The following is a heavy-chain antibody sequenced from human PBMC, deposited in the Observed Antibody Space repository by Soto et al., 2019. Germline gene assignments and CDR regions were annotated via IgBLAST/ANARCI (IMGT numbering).Heavy chain of an antibody. CDR1: GYTFTSYG. J-gene: IGHJ6*02. CDR2: ISAYNGST. CDR3: ARDATSSWSQGSYYYGMDV. D-gene: IGHD6-13*01. Sequence: ASVKVSCKASGYTFTSYGVTWVRQAPGQGLEWMGWISAYNGSTNYAQNLQGRVTMTTDTSTSTAYMELRSLRSDDTAVYYCARDATSSWSQGSYYYGMDVWGQGTTVTVSS. V-gene: IGHV1-18*01.